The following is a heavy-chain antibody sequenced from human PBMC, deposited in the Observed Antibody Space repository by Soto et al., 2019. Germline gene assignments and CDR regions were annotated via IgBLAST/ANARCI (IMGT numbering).Heavy chain of an antibody. Sequence: QVQLQQWGAGLLKPSETLSLTCAVYGGSFSGYYWSWIRQPPGKGLEWIGEINHSGSTNYNPSLKSRVTISVGTSKNHFSLKLSSVTAADTAVYYCARGGPYDFWSGPSHFYYYYYYMDVWGKGTTVTVSS. V-gene: IGHV4-34*01. CDR1: GGSFSGYY. CDR3: ARGGPYDFWSGPSHFYYYYYYMDV. D-gene: IGHD3-3*01. CDR2: INHSGST. J-gene: IGHJ6*03.